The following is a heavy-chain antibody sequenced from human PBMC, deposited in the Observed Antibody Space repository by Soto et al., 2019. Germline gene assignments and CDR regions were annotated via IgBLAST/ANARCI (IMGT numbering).Heavy chain of an antibody. CDR1: GFTFTRYS. Sequence: PGGSLRLSCAASGFTFTRYSMNWVRQAPGKGLEWVSSISSTTNYIYYGDSMKGRFTISRDNGKNSLYLQMNSLRSEDTAIYYCARDTSDYDSNWFDPWGQGTQVTVSS. CDR3: ARDTSDYDSNWFDP. V-gene: IGHV3-21*04. D-gene: IGHD5-12*01. J-gene: IGHJ5*02. CDR2: ISSTTNYI.